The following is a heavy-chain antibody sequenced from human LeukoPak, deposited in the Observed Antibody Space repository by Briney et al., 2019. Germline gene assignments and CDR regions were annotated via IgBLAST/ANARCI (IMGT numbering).Heavy chain of an antibody. Sequence: GESLKISCKGSGYSFTSYWISWVRQMPGKGLEWMGRIDPSDSYTNYSPSFQGHVTISADKSISNAYLQWSSLTASDTAMYYCASSRSKSGMDVWGKGTTVTVSS. CDR1: GYSFTSYW. J-gene: IGHJ6*04. CDR3: ASSRSKSGMDV. V-gene: IGHV5-10-1*01. CDR2: IDPSDSYT.